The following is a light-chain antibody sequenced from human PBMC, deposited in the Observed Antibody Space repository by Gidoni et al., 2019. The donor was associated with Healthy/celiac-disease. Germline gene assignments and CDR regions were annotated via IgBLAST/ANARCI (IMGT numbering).Light chain of an antibody. CDR3: QQYYSTPHT. V-gene: IGKV4-1*01. Sequence: DIVMTQPPAAPAASLGERATINCKSSQSVLYSSNNKNYLAWYQQKPGQPPKLLIYWASTRESGVPDRFSGSGSGTDFTLTISSLQAEDVAVYYCQQYYSTPHTFGQGTKLEIK. CDR2: WAS. J-gene: IGKJ2*01. CDR1: QSVLYSSNNKNY.